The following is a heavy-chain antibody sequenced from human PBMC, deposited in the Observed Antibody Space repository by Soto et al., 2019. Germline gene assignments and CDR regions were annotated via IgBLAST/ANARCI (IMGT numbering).Heavy chain of an antibody. V-gene: IGHV4-34*01. Sequence: SETLSLTCAVYGGSFSGHYWSWIRQPPGKGLEWIGEINHSGSTNYNPSLKSRVTISVDTSKNQFSLKLSSVTAADTAVYYCARGRIPLAARHFDYWGQGTLVTVSS. J-gene: IGHJ4*02. CDR1: GGSFSGHY. CDR3: ARGRIPLAARHFDY. D-gene: IGHD6-6*01. CDR2: INHSGST.